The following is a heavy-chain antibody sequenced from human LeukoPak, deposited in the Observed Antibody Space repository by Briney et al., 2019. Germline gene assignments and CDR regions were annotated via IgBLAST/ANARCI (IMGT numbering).Heavy chain of an antibody. CDR3: AQSWGRYDSNNYPYYFDY. CDR1: GGSISSYY. CDR2: VYYTGST. Sequence: SETLSLTCTVSGGSISSYYWSWVRQPPGKGLEWIGFVYYTGSTNYSPSLKSRVTISVDTSKNQFSLKLSSVTAADTAVYYCAQSWGRYDSNNYPYYFDYWGQGTLVTVSS. V-gene: IGHV4-59*08. D-gene: IGHD3-22*01. J-gene: IGHJ4*02.